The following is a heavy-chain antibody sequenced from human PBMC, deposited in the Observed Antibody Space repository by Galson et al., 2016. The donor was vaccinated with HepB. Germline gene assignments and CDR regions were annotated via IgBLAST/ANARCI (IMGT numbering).Heavy chain of an antibody. V-gene: IGHV3-11*06. CDR2: ISSSSTYT. J-gene: IGHJ5*02. CDR1: GFTFSDYY. CDR3: ATGGGNFDP. Sequence: SLRLSCAASGFTFSDYYMYWIRQAPGKGLEWVSYISSSSTYTNYADSVKGRFTISRDNAQNSLYLQMNSLRAEDTAVYYCATGGGNFDPWGQGTLVTVSS. D-gene: IGHD3-16*01.